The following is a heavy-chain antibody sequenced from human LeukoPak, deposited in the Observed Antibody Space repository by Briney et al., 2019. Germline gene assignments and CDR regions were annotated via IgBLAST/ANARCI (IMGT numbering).Heavy chain of an antibody. D-gene: IGHD3-22*01. Sequence: QSGGSLRLSCAVSGFSVTNNYMSWVRQAPGKGLEWVSVIYSGGKTYYADSVKGRFTISRDDSKNTLHLQMNSLRAEDTAVYYCARINYYDGSGFYRDYWGQGTLVTVSS. V-gene: IGHV3-53*01. CDR2: IYSGGKT. J-gene: IGHJ4*02. CDR3: ARINYYDGSGFYRDY. CDR1: GFSVTNNY.